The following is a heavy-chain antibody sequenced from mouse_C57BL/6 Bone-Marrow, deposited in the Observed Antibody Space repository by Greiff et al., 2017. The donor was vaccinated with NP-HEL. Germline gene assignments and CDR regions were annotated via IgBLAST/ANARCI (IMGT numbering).Heavy chain of an antibody. CDR3: AREGDWYFDV. V-gene: IGHV5-15*01. CDR2: ISNLAYSI. Sequence: EVQLVESGGGLVQPGGSLKLSCAASGFTFSDYGMAWVRQAPRKGPEWVAFISNLAYSIYYADTVTGRFTISRENAKNTLYLAMSSLRSEDTAMYYCAREGDWYFDVWGTGTTVTVSS. CDR1: GFTFSDYG. J-gene: IGHJ1*03.